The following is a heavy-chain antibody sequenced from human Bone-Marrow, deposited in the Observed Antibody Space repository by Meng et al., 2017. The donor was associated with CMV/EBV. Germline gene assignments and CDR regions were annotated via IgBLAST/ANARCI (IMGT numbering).Heavy chain of an antibody. CDR3: ASAPPDAFDI. Sequence: SETLSLTCTVSGGSISSSSYYRGWIRQPPGKGLEWIGSIYYSGNTSYNPTLKSRVTIPVDTYKNQFAPKLSSVTAADTAVYYCASAPPDAFDIWGQGTMVTVSS. J-gene: IGHJ3*02. V-gene: IGHV4-39*01. CDR1: GGSISSSSYY. CDR2: IYYSGNT.